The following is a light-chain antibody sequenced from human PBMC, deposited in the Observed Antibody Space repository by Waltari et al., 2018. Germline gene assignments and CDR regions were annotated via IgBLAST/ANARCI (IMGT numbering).Light chain of an antibody. CDR3: QQTFSTQTT. CDR2: AAS. CDR1: QTISSY. J-gene: IGKJ5*01. Sequence: DIQMTQSPSSLSAYVGDRVTITCRASQTISSYLNLYQQKPGKAPKFLIYAASSLRSGVPSRFSGSRSGTEFTLTISSLQPEDFATYYCQQTFSTQTTFGQGTRLELK. V-gene: IGKV1-39*01.